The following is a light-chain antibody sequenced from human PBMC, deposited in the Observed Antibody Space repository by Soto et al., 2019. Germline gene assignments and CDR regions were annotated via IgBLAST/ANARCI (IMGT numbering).Light chain of an antibody. J-gene: IGKJ5*01. CDR1: QSVLYSSNNKNY. CDR3: QQYESLPLT. CDR2: DAS. Sequence: DIVMTQSPDSLAVSLGERATINCKSSQSVLYSSNNKNYLAWYQQKPGKAPKLLIYDASDLETGVPSRFSGSGSGTGFTFTISSLQPEDFATYYCQQYESLPLTVGQGTRLEIK. V-gene: IGKV4-1*01.